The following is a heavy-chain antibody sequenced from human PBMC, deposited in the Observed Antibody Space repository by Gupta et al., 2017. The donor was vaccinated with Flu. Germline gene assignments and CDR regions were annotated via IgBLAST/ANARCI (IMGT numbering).Heavy chain of an antibody. V-gene: IGHV3-30*18. CDR2: ISQDGSSK. D-gene: IGHD5-18*01. CDR3: AKEHVDTVRTRYYYSGMDV. CDR1: RFTFSSYG. Sequence: QVHLVDSGGGVVQPGRSLRLSCAVSRFTFSSYGMHWVRQAPGKGLEWVAVISQDGSSKYFADFVKGRFIISRDNSNNTVYLQMNGLRAEDTAVYYCAKEHVDTVRTRYYYSGMDVWGQGTTVTVSS. J-gene: IGHJ6*02.